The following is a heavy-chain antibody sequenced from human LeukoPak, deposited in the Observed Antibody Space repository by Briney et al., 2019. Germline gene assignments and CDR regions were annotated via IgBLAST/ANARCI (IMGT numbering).Heavy chain of an antibody. J-gene: IGHJ4*02. V-gene: IGHV3-21*01. CDR2: ISSSSSYI. CDR1: GFTFSSYW. D-gene: IGHD3-22*01. CDR3: ARDSGATSGYYDY. Sequence: GGSLRLSCAASGFTFSSYWMHWVRQAPGKGLEWVSSISSSSSYIYYADSVKGRFTISRDNAKNSLYPQMNSLRAEDTAAYYCARDSGATSGYYDYWGQGTLVTVSS.